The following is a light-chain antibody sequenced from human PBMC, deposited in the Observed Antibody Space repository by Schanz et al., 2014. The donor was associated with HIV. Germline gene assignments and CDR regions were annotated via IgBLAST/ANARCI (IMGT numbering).Light chain of an antibody. Sequence: EVVLTQSPGTLSLSPGERATLSCRASQSVSSSYLAWYQQKPGQAPRLLIYGANSRATGVPDRFSGRGSGTEFLLTISSLEPEDFAVYYCQQYNDWPPITFGQGTRLEIK. CDR1: QSVSSSY. J-gene: IGKJ5*01. V-gene: IGKV3-20*01. CDR2: GAN. CDR3: QQYNDWPPIT.